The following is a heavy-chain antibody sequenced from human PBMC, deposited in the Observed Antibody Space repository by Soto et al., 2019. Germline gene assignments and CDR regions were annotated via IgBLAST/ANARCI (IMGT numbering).Heavy chain of an antibody. CDR1: GFTSSSYW. Sequence: GGSLRLSCAASGFTSSSYWMHWVRQAPGKGLVWVSRVNSDGSSTFYADSVKGRFTISRDNAKNTLYLQMNSLRAEDTAVYYCASSLLTPFDYWGQGTLVTVSS. CDR3: ASSLLTPFDY. J-gene: IGHJ4*02. V-gene: IGHV3-74*01. D-gene: IGHD7-27*01. CDR2: VNSDGSST.